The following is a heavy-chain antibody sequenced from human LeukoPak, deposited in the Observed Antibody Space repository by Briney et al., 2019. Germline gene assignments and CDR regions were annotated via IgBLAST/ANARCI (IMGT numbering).Heavy chain of an antibody. CDR2: IYYSGST. Sequence: SETLSLTCTVSGGSISSYYWSWIRQPPGKGLEWIGYIYYSGSTNYNPSLKSRVTISVDTSKNQFSLKLSSVTAADTAVYYCARHPDYFDAFDIWGQGTMVTVSS. CDR3: ARHPDYFDAFDI. J-gene: IGHJ3*02. CDR1: GGSISSYY. D-gene: IGHD4/OR15-4a*01. V-gene: IGHV4-59*08.